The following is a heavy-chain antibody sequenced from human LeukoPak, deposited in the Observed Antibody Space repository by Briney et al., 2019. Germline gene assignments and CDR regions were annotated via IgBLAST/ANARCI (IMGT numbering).Heavy chain of an antibody. CDR1: GFTLTNHG. J-gene: IGHJ4*02. CDR3: AKDYCRDGNCPFPFLDS. D-gene: IGHD2-15*01. V-gene: IGHV3-23*01. CDR2: ITGTGGR. Sequence: GGSLRLSCAVSGFTLTNHGVSWVRQAPGKGLEWDSIITGTGGRYYGDSVKGRFILSRDNSKNTVYMQMSSLRAEDTATYYCAKDYCRDGNCPFPFLDSWGQGTLVTVSS.